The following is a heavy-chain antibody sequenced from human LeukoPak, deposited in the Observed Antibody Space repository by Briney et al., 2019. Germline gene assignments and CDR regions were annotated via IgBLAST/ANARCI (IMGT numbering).Heavy chain of an antibody. CDR1: GYTFSGYY. CDR2: INPSSSVT. Sequence: ASVKVSCKTSGYTFSGYYMHWVRQAPGQGLEWMGWINPSSSVTHYAQRFQGRVTMTRDTSISAAYMELSWLTSDDTAVYYCARERGGNSPFDSWGQGTLVTVSS. D-gene: IGHD4-23*01. V-gene: IGHV1-2*02. CDR3: ARERGGNSPFDS. J-gene: IGHJ4*02.